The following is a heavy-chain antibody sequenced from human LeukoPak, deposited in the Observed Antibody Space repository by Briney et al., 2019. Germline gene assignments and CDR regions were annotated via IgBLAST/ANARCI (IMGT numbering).Heavy chain of an antibody. J-gene: IGHJ4*02. CDR2: ISGYNGKT. D-gene: IGHD3-9*01. Sequence: GASVKVSCKASGYTFTSYGISWVRQAPGQGLEWMGWISGYNGKTNYAQKLQGRVTMTTDTSTTTAYMELRSLRSDDTAVYYCARADYDILTGYLHYSIIHDFDFWGQGTLVTVSS. CDR1: GYTFTSYG. V-gene: IGHV1-18*01. CDR3: ARADYDILTGYLHYSIIHDFDF.